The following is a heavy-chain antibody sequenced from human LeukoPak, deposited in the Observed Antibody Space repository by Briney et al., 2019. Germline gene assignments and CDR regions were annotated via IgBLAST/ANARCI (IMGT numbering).Heavy chain of an antibody. J-gene: IGHJ6*02. V-gene: IGHV4-31*03. D-gene: IGHD3-10*01. CDR3: ARAPRDYYYGMDV. Sequence: PSETLSLTCTVSGGSLSSGGYYWRWLRQHPGRGLEWIGYIYYSGSTYYNPSLKSRVTISVDTSKNQFSLKLSSVTAADTAVYYCARAPRDYYYGMDVWGQGTTVTVSS. CDR1: GGSLSSGGYY. CDR2: IYYSGST.